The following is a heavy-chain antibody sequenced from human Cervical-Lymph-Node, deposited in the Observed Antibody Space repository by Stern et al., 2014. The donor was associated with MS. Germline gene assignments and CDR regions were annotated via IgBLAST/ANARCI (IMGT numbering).Heavy chain of an antibody. J-gene: IGHJ6*02. V-gene: IGHV1-46*01. CDR3: AREVAGHRLGMMDV. CDR1: GYTFTSYY. D-gene: IGHD6-19*01. Sequence: QVQLVQSGAEVKKPGASVKVSCKASGYTFTSYYMHWVRQAPGQGLAWMGIINPSGGSTSYAQNFQGRVTMTRDTSTSTVYMELRSLRSEDTAVFYCAREVAGHRLGMMDVWGQGTTVTVSS. CDR2: INPSGGST.